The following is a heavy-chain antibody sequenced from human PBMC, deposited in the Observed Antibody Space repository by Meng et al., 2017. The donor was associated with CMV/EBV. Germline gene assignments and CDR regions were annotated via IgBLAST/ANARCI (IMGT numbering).Heavy chain of an antibody. J-gene: IGHJ6*02. V-gene: IGHV3-21*01. CDR2: ISSSSYI. CDR3: ARVRGSSWYDEVDYYYYYGMDV. CDR1: GFTFSSYS. Sequence: GGSLRLSCAASGFTFSSYSMNWVRQAPGKGLEWVSSISSSSYIYYADSVKGRFTISRDNAKNSLYLQMNSLRAEDTAVYYCARVRGSSWYDEVDYYYYYGMDVWGQGTTVTVSS. D-gene: IGHD6-13*01.